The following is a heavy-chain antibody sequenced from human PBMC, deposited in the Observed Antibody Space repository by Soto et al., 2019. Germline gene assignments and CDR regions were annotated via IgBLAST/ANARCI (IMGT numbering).Heavy chain of an antibody. CDR3: ANSRYNYGYWDRFDP. J-gene: IGHJ5*02. CDR1: GFSLSTSGVG. Sequence: QITLKESGPTLVKPTQTLTLTFTFSGFSLSTSGVGVCWIRQPPGQALEWLALIYWNDDKRYRPSLESRLTITKDTSKNQGVLTMTTMDPVDTATYHCANSRYNYGYWDRFDPWVQGTMVTVS. CDR2: IYWNDDK. V-gene: IGHV2-5*01. D-gene: IGHD5-18*01.